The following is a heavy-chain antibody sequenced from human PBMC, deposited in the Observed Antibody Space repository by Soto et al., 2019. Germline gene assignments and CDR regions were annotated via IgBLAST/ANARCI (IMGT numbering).Heavy chain of an antibody. V-gene: IGHV3-15*01. Sequence: EVQLVESGGGLVKPGGSLRLSCAASGFTFSNAWMSWVRQAPGKGLEWVGRIKSKTDGGTTDYAAPVKGRFTISRDDSKNPLYLQMNSLKTEDTAVYYCTTDHEQLWLFDYWGQGTLVTVSS. CDR1: GFTFSNAW. CDR3: TTDHEQLWLFDY. D-gene: IGHD5-18*01. J-gene: IGHJ4*02. CDR2: IKSKTDGGTT.